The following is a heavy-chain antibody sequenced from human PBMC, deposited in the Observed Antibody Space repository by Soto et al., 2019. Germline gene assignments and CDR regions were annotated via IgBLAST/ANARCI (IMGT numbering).Heavy chain of an antibody. Sequence: QVQLVQSGAEVKKPGASVKVSCKASGYTFTSYYMHWVRQAPGQGLEWVGIVNPSDGTTSYAQRFQGRVTMTRDTSTSTVYMELSSLSSEDTAVYYCTRSITRFLEWLFDYWGQGTLVTVSS. CDR2: VNPSDGTT. V-gene: IGHV1-46*03. CDR3: TRSITRFLEWLFDY. J-gene: IGHJ4*02. CDR1: GYTFTSYY. D-gene: IGHD3-3*01.